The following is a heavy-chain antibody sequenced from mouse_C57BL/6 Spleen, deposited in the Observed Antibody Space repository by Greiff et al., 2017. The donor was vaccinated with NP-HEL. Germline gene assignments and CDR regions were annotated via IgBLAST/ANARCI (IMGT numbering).Heavy chain of an antibody. CDR2: IHPNSGST. D-gene: IGHD2-3*01. CDR1: GYTFTSYW. Sequence: VQLQQPGAELVKPGASVKLSCKASGYTFTSYWMHWVKQRPGQGLEWIGMIHPNSGSTNYNEKFKSKATLTVDKSSSTAYMQLSSLTSEDSAVYYCARSDGYYVGFAYWGQGTLVTVSA. CDR3: ARSDGYYVGFAY. V-gene: IGHV1-64*01. J-gene: IGHJ3*01.